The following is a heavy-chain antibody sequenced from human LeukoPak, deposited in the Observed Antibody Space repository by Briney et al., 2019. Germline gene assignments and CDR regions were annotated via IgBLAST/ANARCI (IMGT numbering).Heavy chain of an antibody. Sequence: GGSLRLSCAAPDSSFSSHGMHWVRQAPGKGLEWVAGISGTGGSTHYADSVKGRFTISRDNSKNTVYLQMRNLRVEHTAVYYCAKVVAGNIDYYFDYWGQGILVAVSS. J-gene: IGHJ4*02. CDR3: AKVVAGNIDYYFDY. CDR1: DSSFSSHG. V-gene: IGHV3-23*01. CDR2: ISGTGGST. D-gene: IGHD2/OR15-2a*01.